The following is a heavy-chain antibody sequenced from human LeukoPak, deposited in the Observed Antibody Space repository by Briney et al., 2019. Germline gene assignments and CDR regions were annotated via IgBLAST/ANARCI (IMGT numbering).Heavy chain of an antibody. CDR3: TRDVVAGLYYYYYYYMDV. CDR1: GFTFVTYN. J-gene: IGHJ6*03. V-gene: IGHV3-21*03. CDR2: ISSTSSSYK. Sequence: PGGSLRLSCAASGFTFVTYNMNWVRQAPGKGLEWVSSISSTSSSYKYYADSVKGRFTVSRDNAKNSLYLQMNSLKTEDTAVYYCTRDVVAGLYYYYYYYMDVWGKGTTVTVSS. D-gene: IGHD6-19*01.